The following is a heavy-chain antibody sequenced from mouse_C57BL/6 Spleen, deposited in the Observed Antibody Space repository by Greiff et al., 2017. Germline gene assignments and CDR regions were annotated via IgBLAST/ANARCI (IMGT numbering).Heavy chain of an antibody. CDR2: ISDGGSYT. V-gene: IGHV5-4*03. J-gene: IGHJ2*01. Sequence: EVKLMESGGGLVKPGGSLKLSCAASGFTFSSYAMSWVRQTPEKRLEWVATISDGGSYTYYPDNVKGRFTISRDNAKNNLYLQMSHLKSEDTAMYYCARQDGNYDYFDYWGQGTTLTVSS. D-gene: IGHD2-1*01. CDR3: ARQDGNYDYFDY. CDR1: GFTFSSYA.